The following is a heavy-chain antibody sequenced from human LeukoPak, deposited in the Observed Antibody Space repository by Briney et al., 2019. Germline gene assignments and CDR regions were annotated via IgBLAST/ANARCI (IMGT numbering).Heavy chain of an antibody. D-gene: IGHD3-22*01. J-gene: IGHJ3*01. CDR3: AKSTYYYDAFVNAFDL. V-gene: IGHV4-39*07. CDR2: IYYGGST. Sequence: PSETLSLTCTVSGGSISSSSYYWGWIRQPPGKGLEWIVSIYYGGSTYYNASLRSRVTTSVDTSKNQFSLKLNSVTAADTAVYYCAKSTYYYDAFVNAFDLWGQGTVVTVSS. CDR1: GGSISSSSYY.